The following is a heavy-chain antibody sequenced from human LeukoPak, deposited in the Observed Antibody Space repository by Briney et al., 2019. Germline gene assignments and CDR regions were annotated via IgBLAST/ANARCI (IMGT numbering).Heavy chain of an antibody. CDR2: IKGDGSEI. J-gene: IGHJ4*02. CDR3: AREGLPYSGDY. V-gene: IGHV3-7*01. D-gene: IGHD4-11*01. Sequence: GGSLRLSCAASGFTFSSYWMRWVRQTPGKGLKWVANIKGDGSEINYADSVKGRFTISRDNAKNSLSLQMNSLTADDTGVYYCAREGLPYSGDYWGQGTLVTVSS. CDR1: GFTFSSYW.